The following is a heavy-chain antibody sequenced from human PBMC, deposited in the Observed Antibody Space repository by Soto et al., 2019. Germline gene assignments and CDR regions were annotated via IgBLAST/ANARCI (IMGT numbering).Heavy chain of an antibody. D-gene: IGHD4-4*01. CDR1: AFTFSSFA. V-gene: IGHV3-30-3*01. CDR2: IQYEGSNK. CDR3: ARDLTVTTSLASYYFDY. Sequence: GEELRLSSAASAFTFSSFAMHWVRQAPGKGLGWVAVIQYEGSNKYYADSVKGRFTISRDNSKNTLYLQMNSLRAEDTAVYYCARDLTVTTSLASYYFDYWGQGT. J-gene: IGHJ4*02.